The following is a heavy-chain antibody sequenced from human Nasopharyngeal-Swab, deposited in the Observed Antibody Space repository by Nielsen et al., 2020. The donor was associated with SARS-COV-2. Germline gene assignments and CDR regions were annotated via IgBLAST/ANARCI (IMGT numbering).Heavy chain of an antibody. Sequence: GESLKISCTASGFSFNNYGMHWVRQAPGKGLEWVAVISYDGSNKYYAESVKGRFTISRDNSKNTLYLEMNSLRAEDTAVYYCAKSYSGGYTAHFDYWGQGTLVTVSS. CDR3: AKSYSGGYTAHFDY. V-gene: IGHV3-30*18. CDR2: ISYDGSNK. D-gene: IGHD3-22*01. J-gene: IGHJ4*02. CDR1: GFSFNNYG.